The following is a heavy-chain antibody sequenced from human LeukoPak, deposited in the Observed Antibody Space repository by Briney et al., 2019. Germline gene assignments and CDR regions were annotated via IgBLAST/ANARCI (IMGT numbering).Heavy chain of an antibody. V-gene: IGHV1-69*13. Sequence: SVKVSCKASGGTFSSYAISWVRQAPGQGPEWMGGIIPIFGTANYAQKFQGRVTITADESTSTAYMELSSLRSEDTAVYYCARPSGYSSSWYSDYWGQGTPVTVSS. CDR3: ARPSGYSSSWYSDY. D-gene: IGHD6-13*01. J-gene: IGHJ4*02. CDR2: IIPIFGTA. CDR1: GGTFSSYA.